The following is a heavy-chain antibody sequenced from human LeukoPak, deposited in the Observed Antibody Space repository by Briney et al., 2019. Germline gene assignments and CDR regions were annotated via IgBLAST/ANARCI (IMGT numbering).Heavy chain of an antibody. Sequence: SQTLSLTCTVSGGSISSGGYYWSWIRQHPGKGLEWIGYIYYSGSTYYNPSLKSRVTISVDTSKNQFSLKLSSVTAADTAVYYCARDPRDYYDSSGYSSWGQGTLVTVSS. V-gene: IGHV4-31*03. J-gene: IGHJ5*02. CDR3: ARDPRDYYDSSGYSS. D-gene: IGHD3-22*01. CDR1: GGSISSGGYY. CDR2: IYYSGST.